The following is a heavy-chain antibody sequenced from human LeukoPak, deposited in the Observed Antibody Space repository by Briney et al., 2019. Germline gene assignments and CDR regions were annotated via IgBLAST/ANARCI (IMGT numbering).Heavy chain of an antibody. CDR1: GGSFSGYY. CDR3: ARGRDSSGWYRVWYFDY. J-gene: IGHJ4*02. V-gene: IGHV4-34*01. Sequence: SETLSLTCAVYGGSFSGYYWSWIRQPPGKGLEWIGEINRSGSTNYNPSLKSRVTISVDTSKNQFSLKLSSVTAADTAVYYCARGRDSSGWYRVWYFDYWGQGTLVTVSS. CDR2: INRSGST. D-gene: IGHD6-19*01.